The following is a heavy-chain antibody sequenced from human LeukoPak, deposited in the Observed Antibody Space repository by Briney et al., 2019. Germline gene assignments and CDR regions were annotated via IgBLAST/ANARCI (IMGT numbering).Heavy chain of an antibody. CDR3: AFPGIAAAGRGLGFDY. CDR1: GFTFSSYA. J-gene: IGHJ4*02. Sequence: GGSLRLSCAASGFTFSSYAMHWVRQAPGKGLEWVSAISGSGGSTYYADSVKGRFTISRDNSKNTLYLQMNSLRAEDTAVYYCAFPGIAAAGRGLGFDYWGQGTLVTVSS. CDR2: ISGSGGST. D-gene: IGHD6-13*01. V-gene: IGHV3-23*01.